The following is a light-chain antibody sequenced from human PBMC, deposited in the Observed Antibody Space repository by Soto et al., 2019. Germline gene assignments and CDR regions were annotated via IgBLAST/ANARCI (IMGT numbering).Light chain of an antibody. Sequence: DIQLTQSPSFLSASVGDRVTITCRASQGIRDFLAWYQQKPGKAPKLLIYAASTLHTGVPTRFSGIASGTEFTLIISNLQPADFATYYCQQFNVYPLTFGGGTKVEIK. J-gene: IGKJ4*01. CDR2: AAS. CDR1: QGIRDF. CDR3: QQFNVYPLT. V-gene: IGKV1-9*01.